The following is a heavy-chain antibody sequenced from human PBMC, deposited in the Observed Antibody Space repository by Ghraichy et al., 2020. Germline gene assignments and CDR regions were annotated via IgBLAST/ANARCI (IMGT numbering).Heavy chain of an antibody. J-gene: IGHJ4*02. CDR3: ARDIRAAGGNSY. Sequence: GEYLNISCAASGFTFSAYWMSWIRQAPGKGLEWVANIKEDGSDKYYVDSVRGRFTISRDNAKNSLYLQMNSLSAEDTALYYCARDIRAAGGNSYWGQGALVTVSS. V-gene: IGHV3-7*01. D-gene: IGHD4-23*01. CDR1: GFTFSAYW. CDR2: IKEDGSDK.